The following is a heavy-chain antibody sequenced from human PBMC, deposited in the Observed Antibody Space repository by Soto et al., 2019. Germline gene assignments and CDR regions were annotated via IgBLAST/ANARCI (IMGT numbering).Heavy chain of an antibody. D-gene: IGHD1-26*01. CDR3: ATALRGSSYYVPDY. CDR2: ISNDEATQ. V-gene: IGHV3-30*03. J-gene: IGHJ4*02. CDR1: GFTFSGFG. Sequence: QVQLVESGGGVVQPGRSLRLSCAASGFTFSGFGMHWVRQAPGEGLEWVAVISNDEATQYYADSAEGRFTISRDNSKNTLYLQMDSLRPEDTAVYYCATALRGSSYYVPDYWGQGSLVIVSS.